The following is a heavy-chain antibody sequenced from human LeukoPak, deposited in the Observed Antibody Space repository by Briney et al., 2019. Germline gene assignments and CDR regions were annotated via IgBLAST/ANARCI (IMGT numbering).Heavy chain of an antibody. V-gene: IGHV4-4*07. CDR3: ARSPHRLIGHWFDP. CDR1: GGSTNSYY. D-gene: IGHD3-16*01. CDR2: IFSSGNT. J-gene: IGHJ5*02. Sequence: SETLSLTCTVSGGSTNSYYWSWIRQPAGKGLEWIGRIFSSGNTIYNPSLQGRVTMSVDTSKNQFSLRLNSVTAADTAVYYCARSPHRLIGHWFDPWGQGTLVTVSS.